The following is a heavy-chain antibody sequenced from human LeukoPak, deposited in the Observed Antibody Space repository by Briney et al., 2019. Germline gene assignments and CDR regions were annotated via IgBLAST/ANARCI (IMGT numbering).Heavy chain of an antibody. CDR2: IYYSGST. D-gene: IGHD6-19*01. CDR3: ARGAAVAPDY. CDR1: GGSISSYY. J-gene: IGHJ4*02. Sequence: SETLSLTCTVSGGSISSYYWSWIRQPPGKGLEWIGYIYYSGSTNHNPSLKSRVTISVDTSKNQFSLKLSSVTAADTAVYYCARGAAVAPDYWGQGTLVTVSS. V-gene: IGHV4-59*01.